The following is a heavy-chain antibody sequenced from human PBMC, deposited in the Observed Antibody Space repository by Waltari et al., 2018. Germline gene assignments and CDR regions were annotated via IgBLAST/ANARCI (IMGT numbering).Heavy chain of an antibody. CDR2: IGTSDRSI. Sequence: EVQLVESGGGLEQPGGSLRLSCAGSGFNFGSYEMLWVRQAPGKGLEWGSYIGTSDRSIYYAESVRGRFTISRDNAKNSLYLHMNNLRAEDTAVYYCARVGGYYYYYMDVWGKGTTVTVSS. J-gene: IGHJ6*03. CDR1: GFNFGSYE. V-gene: IGHV3-48*03. D-gene: IGHD3-16*01. CDR3: ARVGGYYYYYMDV.